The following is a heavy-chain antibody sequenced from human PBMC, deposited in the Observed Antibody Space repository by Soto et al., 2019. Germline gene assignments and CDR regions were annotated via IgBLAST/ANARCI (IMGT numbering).Heavy chain of an antibody. CDR3: AKDPRGKGDYSS. CDR2: ISYDGSNK. CDR1: GFTFSSYV. Sequence: QVQLVESGGGVVQPGRSLRLSCAASGFTFSSYVMHWVRQAPGKGLEWVAVISYDGSNKYYADSVKGRFTISRDNSKNTLYLQMNSLRAEDTAVYYCAKDPRGKGDYSSWGQGTLVTVSS. J-gene: IGHJ4*02. V-gene: IGHV3-30*18. D-gene: IGHD4-17*01.